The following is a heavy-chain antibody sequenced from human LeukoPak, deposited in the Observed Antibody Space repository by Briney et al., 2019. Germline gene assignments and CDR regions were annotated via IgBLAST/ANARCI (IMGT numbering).Heavy chain of an antibody. CDR3: ARDRTLHDYGLVIWFDP. J-gene: IGHJ5*02. D-gene: IGHD4-17*01. V-gene: IGHV4-39*07. Sequence: PSETLSLTCTVSGGSISSSSYYWGWIRQPPGKGLEWIGSIYHSGSTYYNPSLKSRVTISVDTSKNQFSLKLGSVTAADTAVYYCARDRTLHDYGLVIWFDPWGQGTLVTVSS. CDR2: IYHSGST. CDR1: GGSISSSSYY.